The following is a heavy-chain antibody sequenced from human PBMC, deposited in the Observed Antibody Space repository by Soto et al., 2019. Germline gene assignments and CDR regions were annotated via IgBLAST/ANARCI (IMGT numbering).Heavy chain of an antibody. CDR3: ARGGRFVVVPAATDWYFDL. V-gene: IGHV1-2*02. Sequence: QVQLVQSGAEVKKPGASVKVSCKASGYTFTGYYMHWVRQAPGQGLEWMGWINPNSGGTNYAQKFQGRVTMTRETSISTAYMELSRLRSDDTAVYYCARGGRFVVVPAATDWYFDLWGRGTLVTVSS. CDR2: INPNSGGT. J-gene: IGHJ2*01. CDR1: GYTFTGYY. D-gene: IGHD2-2*01.